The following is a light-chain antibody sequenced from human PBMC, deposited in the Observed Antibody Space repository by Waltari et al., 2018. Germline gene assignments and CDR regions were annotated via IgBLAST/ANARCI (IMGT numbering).Light chain of an antibody. CDR2: EVI. Sequence: QSALTQPASVSGTLGQSITISCPGTTSDVGNYDLVSCYQQHPGKAPKLLICEVIKRPSGVSSRFSGSKSGNTASLTISGLQAEDEADYYCCSYAGRGTYVFGSGTKVTVL. CDR3: CSYAGRGTYV. J-gene: IGLJ1*01. CDR1: TSDVGNYDL. V-gene: IGLV2-23*02.